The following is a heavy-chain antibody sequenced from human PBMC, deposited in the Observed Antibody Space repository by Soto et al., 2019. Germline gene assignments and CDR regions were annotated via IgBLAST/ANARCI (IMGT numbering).Heavy chain of an antibody. CDR2: IYYSGST. Sequence: SETLSLTCTVSGGSISSSSYYWGWIRQPPGKGLEWIGSIYYSGSTYYNPSLKSRVTISVDTSKNQFSLKLSSVTAADTAVYYCSRLLSNRVVFAPWSQGSLVIVSS. CDR1: GGSISSSSYY. J-gene: IGHJ5*02. D-gene: IGHD2-2*01. V-gene: IGHV4-39*01. CDR3: SRLLSNRVVFAP.